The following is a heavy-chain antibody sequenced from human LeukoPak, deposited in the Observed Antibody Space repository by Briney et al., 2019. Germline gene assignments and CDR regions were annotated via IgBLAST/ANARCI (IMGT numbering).Heavy chain of an antibody. Sequence: SETLCLTCTVPGHSISSRLYWSWFRQPPGKGLEGIGRTYPSGSTYSNPSLKSRFTISVDTSKNQFSLKLNSVTAADTAVYYCARHLATTVTRGYSCHPMDVWGKGTTVSVSS. CDR2: TYPSGST. V-gene: IGHV4-38-2*02. CDR1: GHSISSRLY. CDR3: ARHLATTVTRGYSCHPMDV. J-gene: IGHJ6*03. D-gene: IGHD4-17*01.